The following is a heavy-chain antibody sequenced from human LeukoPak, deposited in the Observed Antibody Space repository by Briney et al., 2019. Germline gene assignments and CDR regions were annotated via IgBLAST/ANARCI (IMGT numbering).Heavy chain of an antibody. Sequence: KPSSTLSLTCSVFGVSIITYYWSSIPQRPPQGLEGMGLFSYSGSTKYNLSLKSRDTMSVDTSKHQFSVKLNSVTAADTAVYYCARMYSGTSYYFDYWGQGTLVTVSS. CDR3: ARMYSGTSYYFDY. D-gene: IGHD1-26*01. V-gene: IGHV4-59*01. J-gene: IGHJ4*02. CDR1: GVSIITYY. CDR2: FSYSGST.